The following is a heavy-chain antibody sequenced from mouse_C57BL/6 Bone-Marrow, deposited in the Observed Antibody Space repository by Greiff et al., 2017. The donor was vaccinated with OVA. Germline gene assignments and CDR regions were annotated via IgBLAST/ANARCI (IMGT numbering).Heavy chain of an antibody. V-gene: IGHV5-2*01. CDR2: INSDGGST. CDR3: ARNGNYEGWYFDV. Sequence: EVKLMESGGGLVQPGESLKLSCESNEYEFPSHDMSWVRKTPEKRLELVAAINSDGGSTYYPDTMERRFIISRDNTKKTLYLQMSSLRSEDTALYYCARNGNYEGWYFDVWGTGTTVTVSS. CDR1: EYEFPSHD. D-gene: IGHD2-1*01. J-gene: IGHJ1*03.